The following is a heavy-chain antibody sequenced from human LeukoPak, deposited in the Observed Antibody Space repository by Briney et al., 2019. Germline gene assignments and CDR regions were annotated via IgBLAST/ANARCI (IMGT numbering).Heavy chain of an antibody. Sequence: SQTLSLTCTVSGGSISSGGYYWSWIRQHPGTGLEWIGYIYYSGSTYYNPSLKSRVTISVDTSKNQFSLKLNSVTAADTAVYYCASAGYCSGGTCYSLHDYWGQGTLVTVSS. CDR2: IYYSGST. J-gene: IGHJ4*02. CDR1: GGSISSGGYY. V-gene: IGHV4-61*08. D-gene: IGHD2-15*01. CDR3: ASAGYCSGGTCYSLHDY.